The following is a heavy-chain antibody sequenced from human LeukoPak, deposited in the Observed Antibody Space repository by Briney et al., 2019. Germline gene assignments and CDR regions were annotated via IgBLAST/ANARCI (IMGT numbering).Heavy chain of an antibody. CDR1: GYTLTELS. J-gene: IGHJ6*02. D-gene: IGHD2-2*02. Sequence: ASVKVSCKVSGYTLTELSMHWVRQAPGKGLEWMGGFDPEDGETIYAQKFQGRVTRTEDTSTDTAYMELSSLRSEDTAVYYCATERVVPAAIRIGVRHYYYYYGMDVWGQGTTVTVSS. V-gene: IGHV1-24*01. CDR2: FDPEDGET. CDR3: ATERVVPAAIRIGVRHYYYYYGMDV.